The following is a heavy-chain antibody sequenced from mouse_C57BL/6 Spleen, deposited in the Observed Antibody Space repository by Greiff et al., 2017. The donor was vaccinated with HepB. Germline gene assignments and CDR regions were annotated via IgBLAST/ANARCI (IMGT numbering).Heavy chain of an antibody. CDR3: TRYKLRPDY. V-gene: IGHV1-15*01. Sequence: QVQLKESGAELVRPGASVTLSCKASGYTFTDYEMHWVKQTPVHGLEWIGAIDPETGGTAYNQKFKGKAILTADKSSSTAYMELRSLTSEDSAVYYCTRYKLRPDYWGQGTTLTVSS. CDR2: IDPETGGT. J-gene: IGHJ2*01. D-gene: IGHD1-2*01. CDR1: GYTFTDYE.